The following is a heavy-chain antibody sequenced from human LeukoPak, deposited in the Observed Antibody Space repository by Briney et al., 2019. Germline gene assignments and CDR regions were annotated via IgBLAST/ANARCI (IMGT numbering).Heavy chain of an antibody. CDR3: ARRYCSGGSCFFDY. V-gene: IGHV4-59*08. Sequence: SETLSLTCTVSGVSISSYYWSWIRQPPGKGLEWIGYIYYSGSTSYNPSLKSRVTISLDTSKNQVSLKLSSVTAADTAVYYCARRYCSGGSCFFDYWGQGTLVTVSS. D-gene: IGHD2-15*01. J-gene: IGHJ4*02. CDR1: GVSISSYY. CDR2: IYYSGST.